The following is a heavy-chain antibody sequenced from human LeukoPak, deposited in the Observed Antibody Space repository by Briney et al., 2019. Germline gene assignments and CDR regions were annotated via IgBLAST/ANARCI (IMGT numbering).Heavy chain of an antibody. CDR2: INPNSGGT. D-gene: IGHD2-2*01. Sequence: GASVKVSCNASGYTFLDYYMHWVRQAPGQGLEWMGWINPNSGGTNYAQKFQGRVTVTRDTSISTVYMDLSGLRSDDTAMYYCARVRPCTTATCYRWFDPWGQGTLVTVSS. J-gene: IGHJ5*02. CDR1: GYTFLDYY. V-gene: IGHV1-2*02. CDR3: ARVRPCTTATCYRWFDP.